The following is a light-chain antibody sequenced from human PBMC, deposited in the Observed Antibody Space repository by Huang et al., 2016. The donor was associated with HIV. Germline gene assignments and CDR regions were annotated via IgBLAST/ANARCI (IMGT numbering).Light chain of an antibody. CDR2: GAS. CDR1: QSVSSY. Sequence: EIVMTQSPGTLSLSPGERAPLSCRASQSVSSYLAWYPQKPGQAPKVLIYGASSRASGIPDRFSGSGSGTDFTLTISRLEPEDFAVYYCQQYRNSRTFGQGTKVEIK. J-gene: IGKJ1*01. CDR3: QQYRNSRT. V-gene: IGKV3-20*01.